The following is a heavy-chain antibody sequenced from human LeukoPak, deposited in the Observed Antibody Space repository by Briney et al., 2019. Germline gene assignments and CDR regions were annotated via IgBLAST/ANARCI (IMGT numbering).Heavy chain of an antibody. J-gene: IGHJ4*02. CDR1: GGTFSSYA. V-gene: IGHV1-69*06. Sequence: ASVKVSCKASGGTFSSYAISWVRQAPGQGLEWMGRIIPIFGTANYAQKFQGRVTTTADKATSTAYMELSSLRSEDTAVYYCAGGRTDIVVVPATLRNYYFDYWGQGTLVTVSS. D-gene: IGHD2-2*01. CDR3: AGGRTDIVVVPATLRNYYFDY. CDR2: IIPIFGTA.